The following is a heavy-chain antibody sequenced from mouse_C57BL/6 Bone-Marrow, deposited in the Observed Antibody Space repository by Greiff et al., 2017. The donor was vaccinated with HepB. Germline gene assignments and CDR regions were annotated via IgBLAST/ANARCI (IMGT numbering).Heavy chain of an antibody. Sequence: QLQQPGAELVRPGSSVKLSCKASGYTFTSYWMDWVKQRPGQGLEWIGNIYPSDSETHYNQKFKDKATLTVDKSSSTAYMQLSSLTSEDSAVYYCARRALGLGYFDYWGQGTTLTVSS. J-gene: IGHJ2*01. CDR2: IYPSDSET. CDR3: ARRALGLGYFDY. CDR1: GYTFTSYW. D-gene: IGHD4-1*01. V-gene: IGHV1-61*01.